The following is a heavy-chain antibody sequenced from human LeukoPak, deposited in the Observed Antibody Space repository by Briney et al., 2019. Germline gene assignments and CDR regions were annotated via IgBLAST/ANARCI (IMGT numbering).Heavy chain of an antibody. CDR3: ASYGSGSPIDY. CDR1: GYTFTSYY. D-gene: IGHD3-10*01. CDR2: INPSGGST. J-gene: IGHJ4*02. Sequence: ASMKVSCNASGYTFTSYYMHWVRQAPGQGLEWMGIINPSGGSTSYAQKFQGRVTMTRDTSTSTVYMELSSLRSEDTAVYYCASYGSGSPIDYWGQGTLVTVSS. V-gene: IGHV1-46*01.